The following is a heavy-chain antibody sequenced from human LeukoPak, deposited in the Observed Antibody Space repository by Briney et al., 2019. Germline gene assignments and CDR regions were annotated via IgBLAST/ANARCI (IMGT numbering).Heavy chain of an antibody. J-gene: IGHJ4*02. V-gene: IGHV3-66*04. D-gene: IGHD1-26*01. CDR1: GFTVNNNY. Sequence: GGSLRLSCAGSGFTVNNNYMSWVRQAPGKGLEGVSIIYRGGVTYYADSVKGRFTLSGDNSKNTVYLQMSNLRVEDTAVYYCSRLGTWEDGSKGYWGQGTLVAVSS. CDR3: SRLGTWEDGSKGY. CDR2: IYRGGVT.